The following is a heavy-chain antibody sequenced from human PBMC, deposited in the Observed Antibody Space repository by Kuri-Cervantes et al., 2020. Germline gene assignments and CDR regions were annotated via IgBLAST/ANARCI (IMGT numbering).Heavy chain of an antibody. J-gene: IGHJ6*03. V-gene: IGHV3-15*01. Sequence: GGSLRLSCAASRATFSSYEMNWVRQAPGKGLEWVGRIKSKTDGGTTDYAAPVKGRFTISRDDSKNTLYLQMNSLKTECTAVYYCTTARVEHSSSWYAGYYYMDVWGKGTTVTVSS. CDR2: IKSKTDGGTT. CDR3: TTARVEHSSSWYAGYYYMDV. D-gene: IGHD6-13*01. CDR1: RATFSSYE.